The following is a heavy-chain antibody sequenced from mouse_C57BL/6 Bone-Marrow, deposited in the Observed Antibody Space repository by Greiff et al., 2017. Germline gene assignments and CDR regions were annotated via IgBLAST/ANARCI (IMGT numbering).Heavy chain of an antibody. CDR2: IDPSDSYT. V-gene: IGHV1-50*01. CDR1: GYTFTSYW. Sequence: QVQLKQPGAELVKPGASVKLSCKASGYTFTSYWMQWVKQRPGQGLEWIGEIDPSDSYTNYNQKFKGKATLTVDTSSSTAYMQLSSLTSEDSAVYYCAREDLVWGTGTTVTVSS. CDR3: AREDLV. J-gene: IGHJ1*03.